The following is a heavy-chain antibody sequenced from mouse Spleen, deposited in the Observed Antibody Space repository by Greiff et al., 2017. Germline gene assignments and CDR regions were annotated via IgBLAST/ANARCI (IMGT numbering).Heavy chain of an antibody. CDR3: ARGKYGLAWFAY. D-gene: IGHD2-10*02. CDR1: GYTFTDYN. J-gene: IGHJ3*01. CDR2: INPNNGGT. Sequence: VQLKQSGPELVKPGASVKMSCKASGYTFTDYNMHWVKQSHGKSLEWIGYINPNNGGTSYNQKFKGKATLTVNKSSSTAYMELRSLTSEDSAVYYCARGKYGLAWFAYWGQGTLVTVSA. V-gene: IGHV1-22*01.